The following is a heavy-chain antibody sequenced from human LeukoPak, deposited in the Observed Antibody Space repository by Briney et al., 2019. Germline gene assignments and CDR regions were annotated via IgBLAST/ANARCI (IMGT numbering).Heavy chain of an antibody. V-gene: IGHV5-51*01. J-gene: IGHJ3*02. Sequence: GESLKISCKGSGYSFTSYWIGWVRQMPGKGLEWMGIIYPGDSDTRYSPSFQGHVTISADKSISTAYLQWSSLKASDSAMYYCARQAQLTGDAFDIWGQGTMVTVSS. CDR3: ARQAQLTGDAFDI. D-gene: IGHD7-27*01. CDR2: IYPGDSDT. CDR1: GYSFTSYW.